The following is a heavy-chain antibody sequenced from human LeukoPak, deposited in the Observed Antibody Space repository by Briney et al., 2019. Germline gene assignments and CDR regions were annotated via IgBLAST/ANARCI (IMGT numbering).Heavy chain of an antibody. V-gene: IGHV1-8*01. Sequence: ASVKVSCKASGYTFTSYDINWVRQATGQGLEWMGWMNPNSGNTGYAQKFQGRVTMTRNTSISTAYMERSSLRSEDTAVYYCARGLIVVGASVYWGQGTLVTVSS. J-gene: IGHJ4*02. D-gene: IGHD3-22*01. CDR2: MNPNSGNT. CDR1: GYTFTSYD. CDR3: ARGLIVVGASVY.